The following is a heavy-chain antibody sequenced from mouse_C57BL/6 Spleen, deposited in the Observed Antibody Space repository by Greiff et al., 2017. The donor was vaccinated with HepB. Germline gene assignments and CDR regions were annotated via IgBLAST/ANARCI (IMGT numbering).Heavy chain of an antibody. J-gene: IGHJ2*01. Sequence: DVHLVESGGGLVQPGGSLKLSCAASGFTFSDYYMYWVRQTPEKRLEWVAYISNGGGSTYYPDTVKGRFTISRDNAKNTLYLQMSRLKSEDTAMYYCARLGGSSYLDYWGQGTTLTVSS. CDR2: ISNGGGST. V-gene: IGHV5-12*01. CDR3: ARLGGSSYLDY. CDR1: GFTFSDYY. D-gene: IGHD1-1*01.